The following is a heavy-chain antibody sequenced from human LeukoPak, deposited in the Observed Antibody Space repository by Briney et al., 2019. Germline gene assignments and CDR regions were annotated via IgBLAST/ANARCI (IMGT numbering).Heavy chain of an antibody. Sequence: GGSLRLSCAASGFTFSSYGMHWVRQAPGKGLEWVAVISYDGSNKYYADSVKGRFTISRDNSKNTLYLQMNSLRAEDTAVYYCARDQGYSNIYYYGMDVWGQGTTVTVSS. V-gene: IGHV3-30*03. CDR1: GFTFSSYG. J-gene: IGHJ6*02. D-gene: IGHD5-18*01. CDR3: ARDQGYSNIYYYGMDV. CDR2: ISYDGSNK.